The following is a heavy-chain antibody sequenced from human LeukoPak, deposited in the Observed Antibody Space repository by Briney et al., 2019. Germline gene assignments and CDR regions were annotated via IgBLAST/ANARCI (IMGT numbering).Heavy chain of an antibody. CDR2: ISWNSGSI. Sequence: GGSLRLSCAASGFTFDDYAMHWVRHAPGKGLEWVSGISWNSGSIGYADSVKGRFTISRDNAKNSLYLQMNSLRAEDTAVYYCAREGQWRSFDIWGQGTMVTVSS. D-gene: IGHD6-19*01. V-gene: IGHV3-9*01. J-gene: IGHJ3*02. CDR1: GFTFDDYA. CDR3: AREGQWRSFDI.